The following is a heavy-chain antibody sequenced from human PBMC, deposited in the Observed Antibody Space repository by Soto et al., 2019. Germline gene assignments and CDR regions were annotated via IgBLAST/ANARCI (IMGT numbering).Heavy chain of an antibody. V-gene: IGHV5-51*01. D-gene: IGHD6-19*01. CDR3: ARHFRAGYSSRNELDY. Sequence: GESLKISCKGSGYSFTTNWIGWVRQMSGKGLEWMGIINPIDSDTRYSPSFQGQVTISADKSISTAYLQWSSLKASDTAMYYCARHFRAGYSSRNELDYWGQGTLVTVSS. J-gene: IGHJ4*02. CDR1: GYSFTTNW. CDR2: INPIDSDT.